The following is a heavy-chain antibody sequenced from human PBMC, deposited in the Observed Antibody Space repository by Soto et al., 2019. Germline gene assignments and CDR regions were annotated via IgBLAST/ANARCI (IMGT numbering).Heavy chain of an antibody. CDR1: GGSISSSSYY. CDR3: ARRGAAAGRSWFDP. V-gene: IGHV4-39*01. Sequence: SETLSLTCTVSGGSISSSSYYWGWIRQPPGKGLEWIGSIYYSGGTYYNPSLKSRVTISVDTSKNRFSLKLRSVTAADTAVYYCARRGAAAGRSWFDPWGQGTLVTVSS. CDR2: IYYSGGT. D-gene: IGHD6-13*01. J-gene: IGHJ5*02.